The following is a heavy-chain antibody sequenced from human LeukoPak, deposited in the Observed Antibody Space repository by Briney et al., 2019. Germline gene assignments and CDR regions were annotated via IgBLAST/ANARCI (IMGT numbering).Heavy chain of an antibody. CDR1: GFTFSSYA. Sequence: GGSLRLSCVGLGFTFSSYAMNWVRQAPGKGLEWVSSISSNNNVYYADSVKGRFTISRDNAKNSLSLQMNSLRGEDTAVYYCGREDCNNVRCYGASDAWGQGTLVTVSS. CDR2: ISSNNNV. V-gene: IGHV3-69-1*01. D-gene: IGHD2-2*01. J-gene: IGHJ5*02. CDR3: GREDCNNVRCYGASDA.